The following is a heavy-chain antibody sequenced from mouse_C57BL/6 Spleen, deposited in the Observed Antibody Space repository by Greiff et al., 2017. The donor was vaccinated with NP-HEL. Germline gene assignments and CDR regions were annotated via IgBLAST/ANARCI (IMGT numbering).Heavy chain of an antibody. J-gene: IGHJ2*01. V-gene: IGHV1-18*01. CDR3: GRRFHYYGSSYGYFDY. D-gene: IGHD1-1*01. CDR2: INPNNGGT. CDR1: GYTFTDYN. Sequence: EVQLQQSGPELVKPGASVKIPCKASGYTFTDYNMDWVKQSHGKSLEWIGDINPNNGGTIYNQKFKGKATLTVDKSSSTAYMELRSLTSEDTAVYYCGRRFHYYGSSYGYFDYWGQGTTLTVSS.